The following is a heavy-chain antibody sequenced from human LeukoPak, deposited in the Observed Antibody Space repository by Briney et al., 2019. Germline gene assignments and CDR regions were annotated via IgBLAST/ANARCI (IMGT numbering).Heavy chain of an antibody. CDR1: GFTFSSYG. D-gene: IGHD4-17*01. CDR2: IWYDGSNK. CDR3: AREEVDVDYYFDY. Sequence: GGSLRLSCAASGFTFSSYGMHWVRQAPGKGLEWVAVIWYDGSNKYYADSVKGRFTISRDNSKNTLYLQMNSLRAEDTAVYYCAREEVDVDYYFDYWGQGTLVTVSS. V-gene: IGHV3-33*01. J-gene: IGHJ4*02.